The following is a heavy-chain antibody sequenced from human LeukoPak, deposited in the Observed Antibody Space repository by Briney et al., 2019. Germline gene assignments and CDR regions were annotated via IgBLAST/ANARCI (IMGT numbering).Heavy chain of an antibody. Sequence: SVKVSCKASGGXFSSYAISWVRQAPGQGLEWMGRIIPILGIANYAQKFQGRVTITADKSTSTAYMELSSLRSEDTAVYYCARDVPSTVTTLGIDYWGQGTLVTVSS. V-gene: IGHV1-69*04. J-gene: IGHJ4*02. CDR3: ARDVPSTVTTLGIDY. CDR2: IIPILGIA. D-gene: IGHD4-17*01. CDR1: GGXFSSYA.